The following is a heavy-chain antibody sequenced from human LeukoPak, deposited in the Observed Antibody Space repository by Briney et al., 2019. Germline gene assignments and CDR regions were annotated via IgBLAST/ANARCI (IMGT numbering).Heavy chain of an antibody. D-gene: IGHD1-1*01. CDR3: ARGCRSGNNWNDVSWSWVRSYYHMDV. V-gene: IGHV1-18*01. CDR2: ISAYNGNT. CDR1: GYTFTSYG. J-gene: IGHJ6*03. Sequence: ASVKVSCKASGYTFTSYGISWVRQAPGQGLEWMGWISAYNGNTNYAQKLQGRVTMTTDTSTSTAYMELRSLRSDDTAVYYCARGCRSGNNWNDVSWSWVRSYYHMDVWGKGTTVTVSS.